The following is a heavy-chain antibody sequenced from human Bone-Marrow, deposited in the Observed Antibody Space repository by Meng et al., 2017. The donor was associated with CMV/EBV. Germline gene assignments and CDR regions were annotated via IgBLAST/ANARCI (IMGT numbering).Heavy chain of an antibody. CDR3: ARDPPQQWLAYYFDY. Sequence: GESLKISCAASGFTFSSYEVNWVRQAPGKGLEWVSYISSSGSTIYYADSVKGRFTISRDNAKNSLYLQMNSLRAEDTAVYYCARDPPQQWLAYYFDYWGQGTLVTVSS. CDR1: GFTFSSYE. J-gene: IGHJ4*02. D-gene: IGHD6-19*01. CDR2: ISSSGSTI. V-gene: IGHV3-48*03.